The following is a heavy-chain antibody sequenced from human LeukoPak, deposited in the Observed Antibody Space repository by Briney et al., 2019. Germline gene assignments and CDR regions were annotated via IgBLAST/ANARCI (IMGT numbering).Heavy chain of an antibody. CDR1: GGSISSYY. Sequence: PSETLSLTCTVSGGSISSYYWSWIRQPAGKGLEWIGRIYTSGSTNYNPSLKSRVTMSVDTSKNQFSLKLSSVTAADTAVYYCARLKFVSSSYFFDYWGQGTLVTVSS. D-gene: IGHD6-13*01. CDR2: IYTSGST. J-gene: IGHJ4*02. CDR3: ARLKFVSSSYFFDY. V-gene: IGHV4-4*07.